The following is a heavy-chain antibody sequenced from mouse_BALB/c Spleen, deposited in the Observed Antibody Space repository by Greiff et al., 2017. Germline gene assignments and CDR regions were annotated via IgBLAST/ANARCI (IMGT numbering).Heavy chain of an antibody. V-gene: IGHV14-4*02. J-gene: IGHJ3*01. Sequence: EVNVVESGAELVRSGASVKLSCTASGFNIKDYYMHWVKQRPEQGLEWIGWIDPENGDTEYAPKFQGKATMTADTSSNTAYLQLSSLTSEDTAVYYCNAMITTSGFAYWGQGTLVTVSA. CDR2: IDPENGDT. CDR1: GFNIKDYY. CDR3: NAMITTSGFAY. D-gene: IGHD2-4*01.